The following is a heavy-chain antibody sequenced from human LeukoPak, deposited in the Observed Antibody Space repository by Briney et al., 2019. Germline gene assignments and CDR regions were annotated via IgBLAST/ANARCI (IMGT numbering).Heavy chain of an antibody. J-gene: IGHJ4*02. V-gene: IGHV5-51*01. CDR1: GYIFTSYW. CDR2: IYPGDSDT. D-gene: IGHD2-2*01. CDR3: ATAIGLYCSSTSCPLDY. Sequence: LGESLQISCKGSGYIFTSYWIGWVRHLPGKGLEWMGIIYPGDSDTRYSPSFQGQVTISADKSISTAYLQWSSLKASDTAMYYCATAIGLYCSSTSCPLDYWGQGTLVTVSS.